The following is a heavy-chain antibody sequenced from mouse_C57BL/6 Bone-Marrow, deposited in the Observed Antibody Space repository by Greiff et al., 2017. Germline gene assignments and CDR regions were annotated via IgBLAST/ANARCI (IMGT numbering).Heavy chain of an antibody. CDR2: IWGVGST. J-gene: IGHJ3*01. Sequence: VKLMESGPGLVAPSQSLSITCTVSGFSLTSYGVDWVRQSPGTGLEWLGVIWGVGSTNYNSALKSTPSISKDNSKSQVFLKMNSLQTDDTAMYYCASYDDDGGFAYWGQGTLVTVAA. CDR3: ASYDDDGGFAY. D-gene: IGHD2-4*01. V-gene: IGHV2-6*01. CDR1: GFSLTSYG.